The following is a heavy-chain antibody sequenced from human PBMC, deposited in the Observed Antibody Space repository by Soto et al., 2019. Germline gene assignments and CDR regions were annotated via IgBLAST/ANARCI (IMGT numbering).Heavy chain of an antibody. D-gene: IGHD2-21*01. V-gene: IGHV3-23*01. J-gene: IGHJ4*02. CDR2: ISGRGDRT. CDR3: AKDVFADSKPFDY. Sequence: EEQLLESGGGLVQPGGSLRLSCAVSGFTFRDYGMSWVRQVPGQGLEWVSAISGRGDRTYYADSVKGRFTISRDNSKNTLYLQMNTLRAEDTAIYFCAKDVFADSKPFDYWGQGTLVTVSS. CDR1: GFTFRDYG.